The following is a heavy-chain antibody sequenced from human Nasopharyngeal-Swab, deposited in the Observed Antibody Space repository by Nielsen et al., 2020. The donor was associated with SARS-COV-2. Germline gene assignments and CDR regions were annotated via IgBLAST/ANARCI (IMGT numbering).Heavy chain of an antibody. Sequence: GESLKISCKGSGYSFTSYWIGRVRQMPGKGLEWMGIIYPGDSDTRYSPSFQGQVTISADKSISTAYLQWSSLKASDTAMYYCARQLWLVDYYYGMDVWGQGTTVTVSS. J-gene: IGHJ6*02. V-gene: IGHV5-51*01. CDR1: GYSFTSYW. CDR3: ARQLWLVDYYYGMDV. D-gene: IGHD5-18*01. CDR2: IYPGDSDT.